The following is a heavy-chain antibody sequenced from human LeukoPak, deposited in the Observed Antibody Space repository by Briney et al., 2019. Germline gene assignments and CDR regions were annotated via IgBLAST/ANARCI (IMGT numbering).Heavy chain of an antibody. CDR3: AKSLPPGYCSSTSCYRDDAFDI. CDR1: GFTFSSYG. Sequence: GRSLRLSCAASGFTFSSYGMHWVRQAPGKGLEWVAVIWYDGSNKYYADSAKGRFTISRDNSKNTLYLQMNSLRAEDTAVYYCAKSLPPGYCSSTSCYRDDAFDIWGQGTMVTVSS. J-gene: IGHJ3*02. D-gene: IGHD2-2*02. V-gene: IGHV3-33*06. CDR2: IWYDGSNK.